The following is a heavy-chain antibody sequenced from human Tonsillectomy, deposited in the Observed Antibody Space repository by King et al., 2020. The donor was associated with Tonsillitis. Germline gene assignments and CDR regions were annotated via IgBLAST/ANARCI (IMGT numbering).Heavy chain of an antibody. Sequence: QVQLQQWGAGLLKPSETLSLTCAVYDGSFSGYYWGWIRQPPGKGLEWIGEISHSGSTNYNPSLKNRVTISIDTSKNQISLKLSSVTAADTSVYYCARGKSDFWTGYPDYFDYWGQGTPVTVSS. V-gene: IGHV4-34*01. D-gene: IGHD3/OR15-3a*01. CDR2: ISHSGST. CDR1: DGSFSGYY. J-gene: IGHJ4*02. CDR3: ARGKSDFWTGYPDYFDY.